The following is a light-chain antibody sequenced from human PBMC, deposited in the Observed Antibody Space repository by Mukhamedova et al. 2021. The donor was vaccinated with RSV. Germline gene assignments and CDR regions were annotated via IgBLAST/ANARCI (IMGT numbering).Light chain of an antibody. J-gene: IGKJ4*01. CDR2: KAS. V-gene: IGKV1-5*03. CDR3: QQYHSFSYS. Sequence: WYQRRVHGKAPNLLIYKASTLHSGVPSRFSGSRSGTEFTLTISSLQPDDIATYYCQQYHSFSYSFGGGTKVEIK.